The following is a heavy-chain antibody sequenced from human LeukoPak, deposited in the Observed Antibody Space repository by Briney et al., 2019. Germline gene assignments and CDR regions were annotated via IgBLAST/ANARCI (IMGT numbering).Heavy chain of an antibody. CDR2: INHSGST. J-gene: IGHJ5*02. D-gene: IGHD2-15*01. Sequence: SETLSLTCAVYGGSFSGYYWSWIRQPPGKGLEWIGEINHSGSTNYNPSLKSRVTISVATSKTQFSLKLSSVTAADTAVYYCARAADIVVVVAATRTNWFDPWGQGTLVTVSS. CDR3: ARAADIVVVVAATRTNWFDP. V-gene: IGHV4-34*01. CDR1: GGSFSGYY.